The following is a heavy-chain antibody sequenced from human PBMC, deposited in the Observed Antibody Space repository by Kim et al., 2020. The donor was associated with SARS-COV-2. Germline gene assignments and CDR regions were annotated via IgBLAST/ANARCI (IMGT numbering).Heavy chain of an antibody. J-gene: IGHJ6*02. D-gene: IGHD4-17*01. V-gene: IGHV1-69*01. Sequence: FQGRVTITADESTSTAYMELSSLRSEDTAVYYCARKNPTVTNYYYYGMDVWGQGTTVTVSS. CDR3: ARKNPTVTNYYYYGMDV.